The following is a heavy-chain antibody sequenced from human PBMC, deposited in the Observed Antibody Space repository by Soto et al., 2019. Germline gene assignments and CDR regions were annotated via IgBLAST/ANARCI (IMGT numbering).Heavy chain of an antibody. V-gene: IGHV3-33*01. CDR3: ARKGSGWTFDY. Sequence: QVQLVESGRGVVQPGRSLRLSCAASGFTLSNYAMHWVRQAPGKGLEWVAVIWYDGSYKYYADSVKGRFTISRDSSKNTLYLQVNSLRADDTAMYYCARKGSGWTFDYWGQGTLVIVSS. CDR2: IWYDGSYK. J-gene: IGHJ4*02. D-gene: IGHD6-19*01. CDR1: GFTLSNYA.